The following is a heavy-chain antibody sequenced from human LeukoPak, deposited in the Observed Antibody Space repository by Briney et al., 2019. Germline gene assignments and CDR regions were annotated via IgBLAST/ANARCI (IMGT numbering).Heavy chain of an antibody. Sequence: GESLKISCKASGYSFTTYWIGWVRQMPGKGLEWMGIIYPGDSDTRYSPSFQGQVTISADKSINTTYLQWRSLKASDTAMYYCARSGVPDAMTWFDPWGQGTLVTVSS. J-gene: IGHJ5*02. V-gene: IGHV5-51*01. D-gene: IGHD2-2*01. CDR2: IYPGDSDT. CDR1: GYSFTTYW. CDR3: ARSGVPDAMTWFDP.